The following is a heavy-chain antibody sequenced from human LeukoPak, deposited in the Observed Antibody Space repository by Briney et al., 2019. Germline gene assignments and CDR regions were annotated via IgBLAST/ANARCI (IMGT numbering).Heavy chain of an antibody. CDR3: ARAHVTGWSPVGY. CDR1: GFTFSSYS. Sequence: PGGSLRLSCAASGFTFSSYSMNWVRQAPGKGLEWVSSISSSSSYIYYADSVKGRLTISRDNAKNSLYLQMNSLRAEDTAVYYCARAHVTGWSPVGYWGQGTLVTVSS. V-gene: IGHV3-21*01. J-gene: IGHJ4*02. CDR2: ISSSSSYI. D-gene: IGHD2-21*02.